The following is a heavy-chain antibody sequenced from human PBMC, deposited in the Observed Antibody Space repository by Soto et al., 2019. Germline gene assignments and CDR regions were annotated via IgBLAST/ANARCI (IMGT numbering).Heavy chain of an antibody. Sequence: PSETLSLTCTVSGGSMSSGGYYWSWIRQHPGKGLEWIGYIYYSGSTYYNPSLKSRVTISVDTSKNQFSRKLSSATAADTAVYYCARGGLRGVVAASLGEVDVWGQGPTVTVSS. J-gene: IGHJ6*02. D-gene: IGHD2-15*01. CDR2: IYYSGST. CDR3: ARGGLRGVVAASLGEVDV. V-gene: IGHV4-31*03. CDR1: GGSMSSGGYY.